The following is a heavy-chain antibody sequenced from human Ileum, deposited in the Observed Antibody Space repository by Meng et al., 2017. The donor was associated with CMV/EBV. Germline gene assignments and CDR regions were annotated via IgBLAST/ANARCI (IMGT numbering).Heavy chain of an antibody. D-gene: IGHD1-26*01. CDR2: IKQDGSDK. CDR3: VREGWEPLSY. CDR1: GFTFSNYW. V-gene: IGHV3-7*01. Sequence: GESLKISCAVSGFTFSNYWMSWVRQAPGKGLEWVANIKQDGSDKDYVDSVKGRFTISRDNAKNSLYLQMNSLRVEDTAIYYCVREGWEPLSYWGQGTLVTVSS. J-gene: IGHJ4*02.